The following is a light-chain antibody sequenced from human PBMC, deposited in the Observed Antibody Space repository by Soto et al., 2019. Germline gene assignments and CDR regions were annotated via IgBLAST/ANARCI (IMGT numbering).Light chain of an antibody. V-gene: IGKV1-39*01. Sequence: IQMTQSPSSLSASVGDRVTITCRASQSISSYLNWYQQKPGKAPKLLIYAASSLQSGVPSRFSGSGSGTDFTLTISSLQPEDFATYYFQQSYSTPSITFGQGTRLEIK. J-gene: IGKJ5*01. CDR2: AAS. CDR1: QSISSY. CDR3: QQSYSTPSIT.